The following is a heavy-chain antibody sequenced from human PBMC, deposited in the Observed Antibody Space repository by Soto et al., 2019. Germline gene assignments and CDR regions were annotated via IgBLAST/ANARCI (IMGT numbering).Heavy chain of an antibody. J-gene: IGHJ4*02. D-gene: IGHD5-12*01. CDR3: AKERSVVATTPDFDY. Sequence: QVQLVESGGGVVQPGRSLRLSFAPSGFTFGSFGMPWSRKPPGKGWRGVAVASYDGSYKYYADSVKGRFTISRDNSKNTLYLQMNSLRAEDTAVYYCAKERSVVATTPDFDYWGQGTLVTVSS. CDR2: ASYDGSYK. V-gene: IGHV3-30*18. CDR1: GFTFGSFG.